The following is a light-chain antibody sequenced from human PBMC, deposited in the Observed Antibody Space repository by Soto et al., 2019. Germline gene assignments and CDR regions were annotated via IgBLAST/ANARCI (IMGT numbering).Light chain of an antibody. V-gene: IGKV3-11*01. J-gene: IGKJ4*01. Sequence: EVGWTQTAGSLWWSPGERKKLSCRASQSVSSYLAWYQQKPGQAPRLLIYDASNRATGIPARFSGSGSGTDFTLTISSLEPEDFAVYYCQQRSNWPLTFGGGTKVDIK. CDR1: QSVSSY. CDR3: QQRSNWPLT. CDR2: DAS.